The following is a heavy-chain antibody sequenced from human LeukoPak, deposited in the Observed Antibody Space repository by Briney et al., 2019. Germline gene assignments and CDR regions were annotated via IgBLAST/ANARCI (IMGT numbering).Heavy chain of an antibody. J-gene: IGHJ4*02. V-gene: IGHV4-34*01. CDR2: INHSGST. CDR3: ARVYADTAMVYYFDY. Sequence: PSETLSLTCAVYGGSFSGYYWSWLRQPPGKGLEWIGEINHSGSTNYNPSLKSRVTISVDTSKNQFSLKLSSVTAADTAVYYCARVYADTAMVYYFDYWGQGTLVTVSS. CDR1: GGSFSGYY. D-gene: IGHD5-18*01.